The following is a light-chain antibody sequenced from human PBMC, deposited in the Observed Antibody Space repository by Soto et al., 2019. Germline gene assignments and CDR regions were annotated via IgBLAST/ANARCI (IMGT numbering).Light chain of an antibody. Sequence: QSALTQPRSVSGSPGQSVTISCTGTSSDVGGYNYVSWYQQHPGKAPKVMIYDVSERPSGVPDRFSGFKSGNTASLTISGPQFEAEADYSSCSYAGSPRYVLGTGTKVTVL. CDR2: DVS. V-gene: IGLV2-11*01. CDR3: CSYAGSPRYV. J-gene: IGLJ1*01. CDR1: SSDVGGYNY.